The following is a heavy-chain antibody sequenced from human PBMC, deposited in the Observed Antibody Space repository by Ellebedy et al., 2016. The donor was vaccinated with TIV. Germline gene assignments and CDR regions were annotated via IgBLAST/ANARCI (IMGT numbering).Heavy chain of an antibody. J-gene: IGHJ3*02. CDR3: ARRELLGCSYGRYAFNI. CDR2: IYSGDGT. D-gene: IGHD5-18*01. CDR1: GFTVSSNY. Sequence: GESLKISCAPSGFTVSSNYMSWVRQAPGKGLEWVSVIYSGDGTYYSDSVKDRFTISRDNSKNTLYLQMNSLRPEDTAVYYCARRELLGCSYGRYAFNIWGHGTMVTVSS. V-gene: IGHV3-66*04.